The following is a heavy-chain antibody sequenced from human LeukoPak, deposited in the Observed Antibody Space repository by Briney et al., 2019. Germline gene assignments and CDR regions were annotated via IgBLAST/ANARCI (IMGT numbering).Heavy chain of an antibody. J-gene: IGHJ6*02. CDR3: ARGVVGAVYYYYYGMDV. Sequence: ASVNVSCKASGYTFTGYYMHWVRQAPGQGLEWMGWINPNSGGTNYAQKFQGWVTMTRDTSISTAYMELSRLRSDDTAVYYCARGVVGAVYYYYYGMDVWGQGTTVTVSS. CDR2: INPNSGGT. V-gene: IGHV1-2*04. D-gene: IGHD1-26*01. CDR1: GYTFTGYY.